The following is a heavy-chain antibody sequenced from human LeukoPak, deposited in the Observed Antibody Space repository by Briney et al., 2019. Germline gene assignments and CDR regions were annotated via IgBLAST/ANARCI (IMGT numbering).Heavy chain of an antibody. Sequence: ASVKVSCKASGNTLTTYDFNWVRQASGQGLEWMGWMNPKSGNSGYTESFQGRISLDINRSTDTAYMELTSLRFEDTAVYYCAIWEPAPNAFDPWGQGTLVTVSS. D-gene: IGHD1-14*01. CDR1: GNTLTTYD. J-gene: IGHJ5*02. CDR3: AIWEPAPNAFDP. V-gene: IGHV1-8*01. CDR2: MNPKSGNS.